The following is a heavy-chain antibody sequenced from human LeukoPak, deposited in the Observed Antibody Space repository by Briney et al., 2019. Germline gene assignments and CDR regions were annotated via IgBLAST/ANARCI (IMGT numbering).Heavy chain of an antibody. V-gene: IGHV1-8*01. D-gene: IGHD3-10*01. Sequence: ASMKVSCKASGYTFTSYDINWVRQATGQGLEWMGWMNPNSGNTDYAQKFQGRVTMTRNTSISTAYMELSSLRSEDTAVYYCARGRGKVSGTFYNPFDYWGQGTLVTVSS. J-gene: IGHJ4*02. CDR3: ARGRGKVSGTFYNPFDY. CDR2: MNPNSGNT. CDR1: GYTFTSYD.